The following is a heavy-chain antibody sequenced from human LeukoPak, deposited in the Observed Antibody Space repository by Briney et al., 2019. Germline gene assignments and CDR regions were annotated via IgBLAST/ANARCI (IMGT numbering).Heavy chain of an antibody. J-gene: IGHJ4*02. CDR3: ARSYDILTGYYPY. CDR2: IYYSGST. Sequence: PSETLSLICTVSGGSISSSSYYWGWIRQPPGKGLEWIGSIYYSGSTYYNPSLKSRVTISVDTSKNQFSLKLSSVTAADTAVYYCARSYDILTGYYPYWGQGTLVTVSS. V-gene: IGHV4-39*07. D-gene: IGHD3-9*01. CDR1: GGSISSSSYY.